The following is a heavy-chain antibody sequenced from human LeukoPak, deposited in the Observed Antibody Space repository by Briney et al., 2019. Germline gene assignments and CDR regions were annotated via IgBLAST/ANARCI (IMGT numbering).Heavy chain of an antibody. Sequence: ASVKVSCKASGYTFTGYYMHWVRQAPGQGLEWMGWINPNSGGTNYAQKFQGRVTMTRDTSISTAYMELSRLRSDDTAAYYCAIDYDSSGYYFDYWGQGTLVTVSS. CDR1: GYTFTGYY. CDR2: INPNSGGT. V-gene: IGHV1-2*02. J-gene: IGHJ4*02. D-gene: IGHD3-22*01. CDR3: AIDYDSSGYYFDY.